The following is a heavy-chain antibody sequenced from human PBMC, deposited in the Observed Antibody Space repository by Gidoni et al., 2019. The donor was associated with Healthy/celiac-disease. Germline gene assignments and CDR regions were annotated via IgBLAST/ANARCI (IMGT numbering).Heavy chain of an antibody. J-gene: IGHJ5*02. CDR1: GGSISSGGYY. D-gene: IGHD3-9*01. CDR3: ARGIRYFDWTGLYNWFDP. CDR2: IYYSGST. V-gene: IGHV4-31*03. Sequence: QVQLQDSGPGLVKPSQTLSLTCTVSGGSISSGGYYWSWIRQHPGKGLEWIGYIYYSGSTYYNPSLKSRVTISVDTSKNQFSLKLSSVTAADTAVYYCARGIRYFDWTGLYNWFDPWGQGTLVTVSS.